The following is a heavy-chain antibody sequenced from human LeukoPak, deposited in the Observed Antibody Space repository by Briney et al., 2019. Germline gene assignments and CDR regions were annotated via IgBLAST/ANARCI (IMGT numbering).Heavy chain of an antibody. J-gene: IGHJ4*02. V-gene: IGHV3-23*01. CDR3: GNGYFFDY. Sequence: PGGSLRLSCAGSCLTFSSYAVRWVRQAPGKGLEWVSAISGSGSPSFYAGPVKGRFTISRDNSKNTLYLQMNSLSAEETAVYFRGNGYFFDYWGQGTLVAVCS. CDR1: CLTFSSYA. D-gene: IGHD1-1*01. CDR2: ISGSGSPS.